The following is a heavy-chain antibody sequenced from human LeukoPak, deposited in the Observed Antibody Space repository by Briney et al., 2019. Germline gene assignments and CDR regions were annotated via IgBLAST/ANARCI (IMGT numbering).Heavy chain of an antibody. CDR1: GFTFSSYA. D-gene: IGHD6-19*01. CDR3: AKAGTVAGRLPNYFDY. V-gene: IGHV3-23*01. J-gene: IGHJ4*02. Sequence: PGGSLRLSCAASGFTFSSYAMSWVRQAPGKGLEWVSAISGSGGSTYYADSVKGRFTISRDNSKNTLYLQMNSLRAEDTAVYYCAKAGTVAGRLPNYFDYWGQGTLVTVSS. CDR2: ISGSGGST.